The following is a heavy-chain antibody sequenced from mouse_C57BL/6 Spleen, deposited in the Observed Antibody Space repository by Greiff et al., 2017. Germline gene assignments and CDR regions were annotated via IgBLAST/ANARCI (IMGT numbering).Heavy chain of an antibody. CDR2: IHPNSGST. CDR3: AREDYSNVFAY. V-gene: IGHV1-64*01. J-gene: IGHJ3*01. CDR1: GYTFTSYW. D-gene: IGHD2-5*01. Sequence: QVQLQQSGAELVKPGASVKLSCKASGYTFTSYWMHWVKQRPGQGLEWIGMIHPNSGSTNYNEKFKSKATLTVDKSSSTAYMQLSSLTSEDSAVYYCAREDYSNVFAYWGQGTLVTVSA.